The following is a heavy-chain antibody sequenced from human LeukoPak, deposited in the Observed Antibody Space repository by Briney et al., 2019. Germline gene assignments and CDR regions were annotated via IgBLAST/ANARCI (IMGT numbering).Heavy chain of an antibody. J-gene: IGHJ4*02. CDR3: ARIEVQWLVPHYFDY. D-gene: IGHD6-19*01. V-gene: IGHV4-38-2*02. CDR1: GYSISSGYY. Sequence: PSETLSLTCTVSGYSISSGYYWGWIRQPPGKGLEWIGSIYHSGSTYYNPSLKSRVTISVDTSKNQFSLKLSSVTAADTAVYYCARIEVQWLVPHYFDYWGQGTLVTVSS. CDR2: IYHSGST.